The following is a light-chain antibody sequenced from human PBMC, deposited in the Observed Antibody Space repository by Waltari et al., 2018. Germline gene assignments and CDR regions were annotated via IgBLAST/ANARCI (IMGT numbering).Light chain of an antibody. J-gene: IGLJ1*01. CDR3: QVWDSSSDQGV. V-gene: IGLV3-21*04. Sequence: SYVLTPPPSVSVAPGKTATITCGGNYIGGKRVHWYQQKPGQAPVLVIDYDTDRPSGIPERFSGSNSGNTATLTITRAEAGDEADYYCQVWDSSSDQGVFGPGTKVTVL. CDR1: YIGGKR. CDR2: YDT.